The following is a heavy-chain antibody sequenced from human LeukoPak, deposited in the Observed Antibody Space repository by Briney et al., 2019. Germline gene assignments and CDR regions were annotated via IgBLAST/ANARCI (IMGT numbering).Heavy chain of an antibody. J-gene: IGHJ5*02. V-gene: IGHV3-7*03. CDR3: ARDDSIVGQFDP. CDR2: IKEDGSEK. CDR1: GFTFSSYN. D-gene: IGHD2-15*01. Sequence: PGGSLRLSCAASGFTFSSYNMNWVRQAPGKGLEWVANIKEDGSEKNYVDSVKGRFTISRDNAKNSLYLQMNSLRAEDTAVYYCARDDSIVGQFDPWGQGTLVTVSS.